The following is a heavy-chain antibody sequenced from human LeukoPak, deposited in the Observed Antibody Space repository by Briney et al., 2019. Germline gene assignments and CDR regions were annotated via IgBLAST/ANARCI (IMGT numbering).Heavy chain of an antibody. D-gene: IGHD3-22*01. CDR2: INHSGST. Sequence: SETLSLTCAVYGGSFSGYYWSWIRQPPGKGLEWIGEINHSGSTNYNPSLRGRVTISVDTSKNQFSLKLSSVTAADTAVYYCARGSYDSSGYYYLIRQHFDYWGQGTLVTVSS. CDR3: ARGSYDSSGYYYLIRQHFDY. V-gene: IGHV4-34*01. CDR1: GGSFSGYY. J-gene: IGHJ4*02.